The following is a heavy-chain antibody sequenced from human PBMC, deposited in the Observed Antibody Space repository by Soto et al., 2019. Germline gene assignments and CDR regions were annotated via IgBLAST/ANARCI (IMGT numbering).Heavy chain of an antibody. CDR3: TTRVYDFWSGRPYGMDV. CDR1: GFTFSNAW. J-gene: IGHJ6*02. D-gene: IGHD3-3*01. Sequence: TGGSLRLSCAASGFTFSNAWMNWVRQAPGKGLKWVGRIKSKTDGGTTDYAAPVKGRFTISRDDSKNTLYLQMNSLKTEDTAVYYCTTRVYDFWSGRPYGMDVWGQGTTVTVSS. V-gene: IGHV3-15*07. CDR2: IKSKTDGGTT.